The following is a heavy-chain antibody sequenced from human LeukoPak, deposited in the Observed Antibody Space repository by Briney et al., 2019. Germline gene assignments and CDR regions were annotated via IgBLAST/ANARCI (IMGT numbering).Heavy chain of an antibody. V-gene: IGHV3-30*04. CDR1: GFTFSSYA. Sequence: PGRSLRLSCAASGFTFSSYAMHWVRQAPGKGLEWVAVISYDGSNKYYADSVKGRFTISRDNSKNTLYLQMNSLRAEDTAVYYCAKHQTFMITFGGVIVTDRDWFDPWGQGTLVTVSS. CDR2: ISYDGSNK. J-gene: IGHJ5*02. CDR3: AKHQTFMITFGGVIVTDRDWFDP. D-gene: IGHD3-16*02.